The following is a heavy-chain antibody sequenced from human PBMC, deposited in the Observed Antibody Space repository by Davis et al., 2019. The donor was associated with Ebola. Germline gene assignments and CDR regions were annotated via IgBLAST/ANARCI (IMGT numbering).Heavy chain of an antibody. J-gene: IGHJ6*02. Sequence: MPSETLSLTCAVSGGSISSGGYSWSWIRQPPGKGLEWIGYIYHSGSTYYNPSLKSRVTISVDTSKNQFSLKLSSVTAADTAVYYCARRDLVITYGMDVWGQGTTVTVSS. D-gene: IGHD3-3*01. CDR1: GGSISSGGYS. CDR3: ARRDLVITYGMDV. CDR2: IYHSGST. V-gene: IGHV4-30-2*01.